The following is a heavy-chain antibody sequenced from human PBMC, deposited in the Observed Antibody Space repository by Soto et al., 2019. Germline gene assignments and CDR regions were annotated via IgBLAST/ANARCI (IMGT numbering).Heavy chain of an antibody. J-gene: IGHJ5*02. V-gene: IGHV4-30-4*01. CDR3: ARVDMTTVTANWSDP. CDR1: GGSISSGDYY. Sequence: SETLSLTCTVSGGSISSGDYYWSWIRQPPGKGLEWSGYIYYSGSTYYNRSRKSRVTISVDTYKNQFSLKLSSVTDADTAVYYCARVDMTTVTANWSDPWGQGTLVTVSS. CDR2: IYYSGST. D-gene: IGHD4-4*01.